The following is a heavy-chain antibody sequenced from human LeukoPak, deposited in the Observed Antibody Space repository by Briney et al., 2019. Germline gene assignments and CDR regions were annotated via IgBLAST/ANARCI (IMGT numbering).Heavy chain of an antibody. D-gene: IGHD1-26*01. J-gene: IGHJ4*02. CDR3: ARHWGGSTTDPSDY. CDR2: IYPGDSDT. V-gene: IGHV5-51*01. CDR1: GYSFTSYW. Sequence: GESLKISCKGSGYSFTSYWIGWVRQMPGKGLEWMGMIYPGDSDTRYSPSFQGQVTISADKSISTAYLQWSGLKASDTATYHCARHWGGSTTDPSDYWGQGTLVTVSS.